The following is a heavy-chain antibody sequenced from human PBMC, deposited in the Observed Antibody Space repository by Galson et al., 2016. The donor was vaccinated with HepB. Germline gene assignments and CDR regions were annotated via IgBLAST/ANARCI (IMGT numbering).Heavy chain of an antibody. V-gene: IGHV3-7*02. D-gene: IGHD1-26*01. J-gene: IGHJ4*02. CDR1: GFTLSSYW. CDR3: ARGGSRPSDY. CDR2: IKQDGSEQ. Sequence: SLRLSCAASGFTLSSYWMSWVRQTPGKGLEWVANIKQDGSEQYYVDSVKGRFTISRDNAKKSLYLQMNSLRAEDTAVYYCARGGSRPSDYWGQGTLVTVSS.